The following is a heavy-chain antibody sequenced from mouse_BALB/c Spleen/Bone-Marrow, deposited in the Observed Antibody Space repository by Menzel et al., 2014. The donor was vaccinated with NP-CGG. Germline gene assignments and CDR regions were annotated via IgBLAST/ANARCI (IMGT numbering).Heavy chain of an antibody. J-gene: IGHJ2*01. V-gene: IGHV1-5*01. CDR3: TTLARNNFDY. Sequence: EVQVVESGTVLARPGAAVKMSCKASGYTFSNYWMHWVKQRPGQGLEWIGTIYPGNSDNTYNQNFKGKAKLTAVTSTSTAYMELSSLTNEDSAVYYCTTLARNNFDYWGQGTTLTVFS. CDR2: IYPGNSDN. CDR1: GYTFSNYW. D-gene: IGHD3-1*01.